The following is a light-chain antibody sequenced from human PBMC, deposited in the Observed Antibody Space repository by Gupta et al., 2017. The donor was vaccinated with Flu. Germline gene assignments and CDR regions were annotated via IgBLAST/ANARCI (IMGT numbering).Light chain of an antibody. J-gene: IGLJ3*02. V-gene: IGLV3-25*03. CDR1: TFANYY. CDR3: TSRDSSGTHVV. CDR2: GDT. Sequence: GNTASITCTGNTFANYYASWYQQHPGQAPVLMIYGDTERPSGIPERFSGSNSGRTATLTISGVQAEDEADYYCTSRDSSGTHVVFGGGTRLTV.